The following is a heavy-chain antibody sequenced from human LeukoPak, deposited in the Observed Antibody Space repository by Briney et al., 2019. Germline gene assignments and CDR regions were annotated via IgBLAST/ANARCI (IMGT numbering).Heavy chain of an antibody. V-gene: IGHV1-2*02. CDR2: INPNSGGT. CDR1: GYTFTAYY. D-gene: IGHD2-21*02. Sequence: EASVKVSCKASGYTFTAYYMHWVRQAPGQGLEWMGWINPNSGGTNYAQKFQGRVTMTRDTSISTAYMELSRLRSDDTAVYYCARDYCGGDCSYDYWGQGTLVTVPS. CDR3: ARDYCGGDCSYDY. J-gene: IGHJ4*02.